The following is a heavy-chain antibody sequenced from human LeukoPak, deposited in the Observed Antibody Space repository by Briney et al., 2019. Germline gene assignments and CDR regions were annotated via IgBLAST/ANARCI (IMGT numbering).Heavy chain of an antibody. Sequence: SETLSLTCTVSGGSISSYYWSWIRQPPGKGLEWIGYIYYSGSTNYNPSLKSRVTISVDRSKNQFSLKLSSVTAADTAVYYCARIVATIGTPFYFDYWGQGTLVTVSS. CDR1: GGSISSYY. D-gene: IGHD5-12*01. CDR2: IYYSGST. CDR3: ARIVATIGTPFYFDY. V-gene: IGHV4-59*12. J-gene: IGHJ4*02.